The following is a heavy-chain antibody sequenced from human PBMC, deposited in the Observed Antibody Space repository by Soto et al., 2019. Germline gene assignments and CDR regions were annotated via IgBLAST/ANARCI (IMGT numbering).Heavy chain of an antibody. CDR3: ARSRSYYVEDLQK. V-gene: IGHV4-31*03. D-gene: IGHD1-26*01. CDR1: GDSISTEGYY. J-gene: IGHJ1*01. CDR2: IYYSGLT. Sequence: PSETLSLTCSVSGDSISTEGYYWSWIRQHPGKGLEWIGYIYYSGLTSYNPSLKSRVTISRATSKNQFYLKLSSVTAADTAVYYCARSRSYYVEDLQKWGQGTLVTVSS.